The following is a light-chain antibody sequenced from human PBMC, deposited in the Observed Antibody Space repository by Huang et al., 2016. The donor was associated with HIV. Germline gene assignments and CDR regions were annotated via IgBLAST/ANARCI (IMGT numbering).Light chain of an antibody. J-gene: IGKJ2*01. CDR2: ATS. CDR1: QRIDAY. Sequence: DIQMTQSPSSLSASVGDRVTITCRASQRIDAYLNWYQCKPGRDPKLLIFATSDLQSGVPSRFSGSRSGTTFTLSISNLQPQDFATYFCQQSYYFPRTFGQGTKVEMK. V-gene: IGKV1-39*01. CDR3: QQSYYFPRT.